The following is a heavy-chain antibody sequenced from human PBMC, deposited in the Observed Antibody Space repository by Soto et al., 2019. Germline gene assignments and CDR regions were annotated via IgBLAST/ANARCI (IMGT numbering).Heavy chain of an antibody. CDR2: ISYRGST. Sequence: QVQLQESGPGLVKPSQTLSLTCTVSGGSISSGGYYWSWIRQHPGEGPEGTAYISYRGSTSYHPSLNSRFTIAVDTSKNKCSLKLSAATTANTAVYYCASDTGVIRSGSCGAFDIWGQGTMVTVSS. D-gene: IGHD3-10*01. V-gene: IGHV4-31*03. J-gene: IGHJ3*02. CDR1: GGSISSGGYY. CDR3: ASDTGVIRSGSCGAFDI.